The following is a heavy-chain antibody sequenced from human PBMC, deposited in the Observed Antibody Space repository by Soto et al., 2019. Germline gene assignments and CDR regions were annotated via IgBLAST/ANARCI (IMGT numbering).Heavy chain of an antibody. D-gene: IGHD6-13*01. CDR2: AYYSGTT. CDR1: GGSINSDDHY. V-gene: IGHV4-30-4*01. CDR3: ATLRSRWNIDY. Sequence: QVQLQESGPGLVKPSQTLSLTCIVSGGSINSDDHYWSWIRQPPGKGLECIGYAYYSGTTHSNPSLKSRLFISLDTSKNQFSLQLTSVTAADTAVYYCATLRSRWNIDYWGQGTLVTVSS. J-gene: IGHJ4*02.